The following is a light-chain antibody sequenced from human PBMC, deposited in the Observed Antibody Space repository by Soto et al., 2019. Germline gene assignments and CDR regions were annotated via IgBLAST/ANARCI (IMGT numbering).Light chain of an antibody. J-gene: IGKJ2*01. CDR3: QQYINGGT. Sequence: EILMTQSPATLSVSPGERATLSCRASQSVSSNLAWFQQKPGQAPRLLIYGASTRASGIPARFSGSGSGTEFTLTISSLQSEDFAVYYCQQYINGGTFGQGTKLEIK. V-gene: IGKV3-15*01. CDR2: GAS. CDR1: QSVSSN.